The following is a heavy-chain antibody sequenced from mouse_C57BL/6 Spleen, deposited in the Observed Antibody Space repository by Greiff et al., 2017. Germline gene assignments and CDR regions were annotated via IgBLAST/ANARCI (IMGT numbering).Heavy chain of an antibody. CDR2: IDPETGGT. CDR1: GYTFTDYE. J-gene: IGHJ4*01. D-gene: IGHD2-5*01. Sequence: VKLQASGAELVRPGASVTLSCKASGYTFTDYEMHWVKQTPVHGLEWIGAIDPETGGTAYNQKFKGKAILTADKSSSTAYMELRSLTSEDSAVYYCTRSKRAMDDWGQGTSVTVSS. CDR3: TRSKRAMDD. V-gene: IGHV1-15*01.